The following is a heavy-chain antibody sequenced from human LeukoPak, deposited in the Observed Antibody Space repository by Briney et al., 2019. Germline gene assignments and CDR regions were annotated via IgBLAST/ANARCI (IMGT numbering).Heavy chain of an antibody. CDR1: GGSISRTAYY. D-gene: IGHD2-15*01. CDR2: IYYTGIT. CDR3: ARGCPPYDAFDI. V-gene: IGHV4-39*07. J-gene: IGHJ3*02. Sequence: SETLSLTCSVSGGSISRTAYYWGWIRQPPGKGLEWIGSIYYTGITYYNPSLESRVTISLDTSRNQFSLKLSSVTAADTAVYYCARGCPPYDAFDIWGQGTMVTVSS.